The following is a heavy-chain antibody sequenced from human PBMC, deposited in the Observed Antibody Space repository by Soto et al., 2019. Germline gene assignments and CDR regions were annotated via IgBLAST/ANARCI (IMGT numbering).Heavy chain of an antibody. D-gene: IGHD3-10*01. Sequence: ASVKVSCKVSGYTLTELSMHWVRQAPGKGLEWMGGFDPEDGETIYAQKFQGRVTMTEDTSTDTAYMELSSLRSEDTAVYYCATVRPVLLWFGIPGSWFDPWGQGTLVTVSS. CDR2: FDPEDGET. CDR3: ATVRPVLLWFGIPGSWFDP. CDR1: GYTLTELS. V-gene: IGHV1-24*01. J-gene: IGHJ5*02.